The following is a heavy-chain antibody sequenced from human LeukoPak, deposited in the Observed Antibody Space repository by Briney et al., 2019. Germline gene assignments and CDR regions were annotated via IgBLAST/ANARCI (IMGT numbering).Heavy chain of an antibody. CDR1: GFTFSSYA. Sequence: GGSLRLSCAASGFTFSSYAMGWVRQAPGKGLEWVSAISGSGGSTYYADSVKGRFTISRDNSKNTLYLQMNSLRAEDTAVYYCASSTISNFYYYYYMDVWGKGTTVTVSS. V-gene: IGHV3-23*01. CDR3: ASSTISNFYYYYYMDV. CDR2: ISGSGGST. D-gene: IGHD5/OR15-5a*01. J-gene: IGHJ6*03.